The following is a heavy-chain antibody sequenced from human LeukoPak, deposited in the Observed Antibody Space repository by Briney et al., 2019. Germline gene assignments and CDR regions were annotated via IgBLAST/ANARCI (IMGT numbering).Heavy chain of an antibody. CDR1: GFTFSNYV. J-gene: IGHJ4*02. CDR2: ISGGGSTT. Sequence: GGSLRLSCADSGFTFSNYVMSWVRQAPGKWLEWVSGISGGGSTTYYADSAKGRFTISRDKSKNSLYLQMNSLRAEDTAVYYCARERQRYFDYWGQGTLVTVSS. V-gene: IGHV3-23*01. CDR3: ARERQRYFDY.